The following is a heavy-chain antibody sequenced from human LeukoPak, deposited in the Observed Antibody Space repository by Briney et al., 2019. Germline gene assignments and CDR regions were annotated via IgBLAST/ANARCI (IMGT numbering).Heavy chain of an antibody. D-gene: IGHD2-8*01. CDR1: GFTFNNHA. CDR2: ISGSGGTT. J-gene: IGHJ6*03. Sequence: GGSLRLSCAASGFTFNNHAITWVRQAPGKGLEWVSAISGSGGTTYYADSVKGRFTISRDNAKNSLYLQMNSLRAEDTAVYYCATSGVSGTNGYYYMDVWGKGTTVTVSS. CDR3: ATSGVSGTNGYYYMDV. V-gene: IGHV3-23*01.